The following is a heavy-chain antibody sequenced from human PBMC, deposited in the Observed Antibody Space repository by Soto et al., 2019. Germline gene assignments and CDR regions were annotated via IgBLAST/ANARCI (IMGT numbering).Heavy chain of an antibody. Sequence: SVKVSCKASGGTFSSYAISWVRQAPGQGLEWMGGIIPIFGTANYAQKFQGWVTMTRDTSISTVYMELSRLRSDDTAVYYCARVLGIAAAGTDYYGMDVWGQGTTVTVS. CDR3: ARVLGIAAAGTDYYGMDV. V-gene: IGHV1-69*05. D-gene: IGHD6-13*01. CDR1: GGTFSSYA. J-gene: IGHJ6*02. CDR2: IIPIFGTA.